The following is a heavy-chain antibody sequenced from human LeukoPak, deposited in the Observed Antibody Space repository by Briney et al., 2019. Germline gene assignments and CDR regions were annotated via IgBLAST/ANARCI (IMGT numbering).Heavy chain of an antibody. V-gene: IGHV3-33*01. J-gene: IGHJ1*01. D-gene: IGHD1-26*01. CDR2: IWYDGSNK. CDR1: GFTLSSHG. Sequence: GGSLRLSCAAYGFTLSSHGMHWVRQAPGKGLEWVAVIWYDGSNKYYADSVKGRFTISRDNSKNTLYLQMNSLRAEDTAVYYCARGYNSGSTWNFQHWGQGTLVTVSS. CDR3: ARGYNSGSTWNFQH.